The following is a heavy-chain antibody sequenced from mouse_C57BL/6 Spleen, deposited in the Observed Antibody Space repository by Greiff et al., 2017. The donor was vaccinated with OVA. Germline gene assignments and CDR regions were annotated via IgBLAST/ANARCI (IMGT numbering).Heavy chain of an antibody. D-gene: IGHD1-1*01. CDR3: ARGGYYYGSSYVFDY. Sequence: VQLQESGPGLVKPSQSLSLTCSVTGYSITSGYYWNWIRQFPGNKLEWMGYISYDGSNNYNPSLKNRISITRDTSKNQFFLKLNSVTTEDTATYYCARGGYYYGSSYVFDYWGQGTTLTVSS. J-gene: IGHJ2*01. CDR2: ISYDGSN. CDR1: GYSITSGYY. V-gene: IGHV3-6*01.